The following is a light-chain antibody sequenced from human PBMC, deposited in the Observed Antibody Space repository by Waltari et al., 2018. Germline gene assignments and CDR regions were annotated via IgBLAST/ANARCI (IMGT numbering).Light chain of an antibody. CDR2: DAS. CDR3: QHYTNTPWT. V-gene: IGKV3-20*01. CDR1: QSVSSSK. J-gene: IGKJ1*01. Sequence: EIVLTQSPGTVSLSPGDRATLSCRASQSVSSSKLAWHQQRPGQAPRLLIYDASIRATGIPDRFSGSGSGTDFTLTISRLEPEDFAVYYCQHYTNTPWTFGQGTKVEIK.